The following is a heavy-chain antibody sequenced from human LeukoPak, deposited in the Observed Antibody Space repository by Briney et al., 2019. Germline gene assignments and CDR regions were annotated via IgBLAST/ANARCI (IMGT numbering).Heavy chain of an antibody. J-gene: IGHJ4*02. CDR3: AKDGDYYDSSGYYYVYFEFDY. D-gene: IGHD3-22*01. Sequence: SGGSLRLSCAASGFTFSSYAMSWVRQAPGKGLEWVSAISGSGGSTYYTDSVKGRFTISRDNSKNTLYLQMNSLRAEDTAVYYCAKDGDYYDSSGYYYVYFEFDYWGQGTLVTVSS. CDR2: ISGSGGST. V-gene: IGHV3-23*01. CDR1: GFTFSSYA.